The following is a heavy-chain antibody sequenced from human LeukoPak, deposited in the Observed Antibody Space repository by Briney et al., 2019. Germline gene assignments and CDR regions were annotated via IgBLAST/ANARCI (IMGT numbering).Heavy chain of an antibody. Sequence: PSETLSLTCTVSGGLISISTYYWGWIRQPPGKGLEWIGSIYYSGTTHYNPSLKSRVTISVDTSKIQLSLKLSSVAAADTAVYYCARGGYADYTLDYWGQGTLVTVSS. CDR2: IYYSGTT. V-gene: IGHV4-39*07. J-gene: IGHJ4*02. CDR1: GGLISISTYY. CDR3: ARGGYADYTLDY. D-gene: IGHD4-17*01.